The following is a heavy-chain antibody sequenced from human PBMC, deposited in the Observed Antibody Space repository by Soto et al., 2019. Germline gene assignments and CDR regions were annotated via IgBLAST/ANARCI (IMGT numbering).Heavy chain of an antibody. CDR3: ARAVVRPYSSSSKLDY. Sequence: ASVKVSCKAYGYTFSGYYMHWVRQAPGQGLEWMGWINPNSGGTNYAQKFQGWVTMTRDTSISTAYMELSRLRSDDTAVYYCARAVVRPYSSSSKLDYWGQGTLVTVSS. CDR2: INPNSGGT. V-gene: IGHV1-2*04. D-gene: IGHD6-13*01. J-gene: IGHJ4*02. CDR1: GYTFSGYY.